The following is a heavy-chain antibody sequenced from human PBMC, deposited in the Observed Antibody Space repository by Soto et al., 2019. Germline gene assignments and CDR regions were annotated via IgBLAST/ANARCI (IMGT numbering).Heavy chain of an antibody. Sequence: GESLKISCKGSGYSFTSYWIGWVRQMPRKGLEWMGIIYAGDSDTRYSPSFQGQVTISADKSISTAYLQWSSLKASDTAMYYCARHRIAAAGVYYYYYDMDVWGQGTTVTVSS. V-gene: IGHV5-51*01. J-gene: IGHJ6*02. CDR1: GYSFTSYW. D-gene: IGHD6-13*01. CDR3: ARHRIAAAGVYYYYYDMDV. CDR2: IYAGDSDT.